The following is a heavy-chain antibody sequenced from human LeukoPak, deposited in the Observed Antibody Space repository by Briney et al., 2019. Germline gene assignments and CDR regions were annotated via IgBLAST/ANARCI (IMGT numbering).Heavy chain of an antibody. Sequence: TGGSLRLSCAASGFTFSSYWMHWVRQAPGKGLVWVSRINSDGSSTSYADSVKGRFTISRDNAKNTLYLQMNSLRAEDTAVYYCATDNSSYDYVWGSYTPARTPGGLDYWGQGTLVTVSS. V-gene: IGHV3-74*01. CDR3: ATDNSSYDYVWGSYTPARTPGGLDY. D-gene: IGHD3-16*01. CDR1: GFTFSSYW. CDR2: INSDGSST. J-gene: IGHJ4*02.